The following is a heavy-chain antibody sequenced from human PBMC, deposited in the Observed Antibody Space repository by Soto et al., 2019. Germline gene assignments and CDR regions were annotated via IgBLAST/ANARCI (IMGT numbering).Heavy chain of an antibody. CDR2: IYYSGST. CDR1: VGSISSGGYY. CDR3: ARAGGSGYGNAFDI. D-gene: IGHD3-3*01. J-gene: IGHJ3*02. Sequence: PSETLSLTCTVSVGSISSGGYYWCWIRQHPGKGLEWIGYIYYSGSTYYNPSLKSRVTISVDTSKNQFSLKLSSVTAADTAVYYCARAGGSGYGNAFDIWGQGTMVTVSS. V-gene: IGHV4-31*03.